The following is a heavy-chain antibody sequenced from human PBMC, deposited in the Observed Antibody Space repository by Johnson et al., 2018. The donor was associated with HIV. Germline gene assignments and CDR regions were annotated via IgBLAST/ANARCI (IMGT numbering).Heavy chain of an antibody. J-gene: IGHJ3*01. Sequence: QVQLVESGGGVVQPGGSLRLSCAASGFTFSSYGMHWVRQAPGKGLEWVAFIRYDGSNKYYADSVKGRFTISRDNSKNTLYLQMNSLRAEDTAVYYCAKIMSKWSVDDDDFDVWGQGTMVTVSS. CDR1: GFTFSSYG. CDR2: IRYDGSNK. V-gene: IGHV3-30*02. CDR3: AKIMSKWSVDDDDFDV. D-gene: IGHD2-15*01.